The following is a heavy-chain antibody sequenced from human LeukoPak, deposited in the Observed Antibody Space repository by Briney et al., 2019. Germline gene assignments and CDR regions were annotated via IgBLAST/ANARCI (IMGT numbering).Heavy chain of an antibody. Sequence: GGSLRLSCAASGFTVSSNYMSWVRQAPGKGLEWVGFIRSKAYGGTTEYAASVKGRFTISRDDSNSIAYLQMNSLSTEDTAVYYCTRENTIFGDLWGQGTLVTVSS. D-gene: IGHD3-3*01. CDR2: IRSKAYGGTT. CDR3: TRENTIFGDL. J-gene: IGHJ5*02. V-gene: IGHV3-71*01. CDR1: GFTVSSNY.